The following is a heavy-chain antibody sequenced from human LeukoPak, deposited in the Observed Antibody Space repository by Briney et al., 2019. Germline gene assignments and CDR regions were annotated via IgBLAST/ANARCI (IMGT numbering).Heavy chain of an antibody. Sequence: SETLSLTCTVSGGSISSYYWSWIRQPPGKGLEWIGYIYYSGSTNYNPSLKSRVTISVVTSKNQFSLKLSSVTAADTAVYYCARDGYKSLDYWGQGTLVTVSS. CDR2: IYYSGST. J-gene: IGHJ4*02. V-gene: IGHV4-59*01. D-gene: IGHD5-24*01. CDR1: GGSISSYY. CDR3: ARDGYKSLDY.